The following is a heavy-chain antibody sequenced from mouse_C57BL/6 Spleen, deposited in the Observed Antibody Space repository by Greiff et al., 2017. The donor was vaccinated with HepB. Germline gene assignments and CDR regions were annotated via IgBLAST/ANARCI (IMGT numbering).Heavy chain of an antibody. CDR2: INPNNGGT. V-gene: IGHV1-26*01. D-gene: IGHD2-2*01. CDR1: GYTFTDYY. Sequence: EVKLQQSGPELVKPGASVKISCKASGYTFTDYYMNWVKQSHGKSLEWIGDINPNNGGTSYNQKFKGKATLTVDKSSSTAYMELRSLTSEDSAVYYCARGYGYDEAWFAYWGQGTLVTVSA. J-gene: IGHJ3*01. CDR3: ARGYGYDEAWFAY.